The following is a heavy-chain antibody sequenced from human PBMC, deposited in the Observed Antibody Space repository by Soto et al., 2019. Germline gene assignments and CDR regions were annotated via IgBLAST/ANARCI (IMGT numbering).Heavy chain of an antibody. J-gene: IGHJ5*01. D-gene: IGHD2-15*01. Sequence: QAQLQQWGAGLLKPSETLSLTCAVYGGPFSGYWWTWIRQTPGKGLQCIGESNHTGATNYNPSLMGRVTIAVDTSTNQFSLRLTSVTAGDTGVYFCARGTRSDIQVVVPHLYYRWFDSWGQGTLVTVSS. CDR3: ARGTRSDIQVVVPHLYYRWFDS. V-gene: IGHV4-34*01. CDR2: SNHTGAT. CDR1: GGPFSGYW.